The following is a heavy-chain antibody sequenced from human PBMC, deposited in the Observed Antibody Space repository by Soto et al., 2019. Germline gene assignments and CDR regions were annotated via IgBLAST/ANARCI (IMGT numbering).Heavy chain of an antibody. Sequence: SVKVSCKVSGGSFSTYTLTWVRQAPGQGLEWMGGIIPMFGIINYAQKFQGRVTITADRSTTTAYMELISLRSGDTAVYYCAILNPITAVSWGQAAPVYVS. CDR1: GGSFSTYT. V-gene: IGHV1-69*10. CDR2: IIPMFGII. J-gene: IGHJ5*02. D-gene: IGHD5-12*01. CDR3: AILNPITAVS.